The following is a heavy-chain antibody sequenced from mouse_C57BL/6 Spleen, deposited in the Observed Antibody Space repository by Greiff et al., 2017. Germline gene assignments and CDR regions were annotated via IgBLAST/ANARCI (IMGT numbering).Heavy chain of an antibody. V-gene: IGHV5-4*01. CDR2: ISDGGSYT. CDR1: GFTFSSYA. J-gene: IGHJ1*03. Sequence: EVKLMESGGGLVKPGGSLKLSCAASGFTFSSYAMSWVRQTPEKRLEWVATISDGGSYTYYPDNVKGRFTISRDNAKNNLYLQMSHLKSEDTAMYYCARDGIYYYGSSWYFDVWGTGTTVTVSS. CDR3: ARDGIYYYGSSWYFDV. D-gene: IGHD1-1*01.